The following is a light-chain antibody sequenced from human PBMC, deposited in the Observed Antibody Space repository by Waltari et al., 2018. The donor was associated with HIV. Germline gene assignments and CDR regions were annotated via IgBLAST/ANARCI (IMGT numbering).Light chain of an antibody. CDR2: EVS. V-gene: IGLV2-14*01. CDR1: RSDVGAYNY. Sequence: QSALTQPASVSGSPGQSITISCTGSRSDVGAYNYVSWYQQHPGKTPKLMIYEVSNRPSGVSNRFSGSKSGNTASLTISGLQAEDEADYYCSSYTTSSTQVFGGGTKLTVL. CDR3: SSYTTSSTQV. J-gene: IGLJ2*01.